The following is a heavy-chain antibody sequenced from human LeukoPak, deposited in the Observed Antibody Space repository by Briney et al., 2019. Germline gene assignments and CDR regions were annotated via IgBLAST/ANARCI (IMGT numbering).Heavy chain of an antibody. CDR3: ARETPDSSGWD. D-gene: IGHD6-19*01. Sequence: GGSLRLSCSASGFTFINYWMSWVRQVPGKGLEWVANIKQDGSEKHYVDSVKGRFTISRDNAKNSVYLQMNSLRAEDTAVYYCARETPDSSGWDWGQGTLVTVSS. CDR2: IKQDGSEK. J-gene: IGHJ4*02. CDR1: GFTFINYW. V-gene: IGHV3-7*01.